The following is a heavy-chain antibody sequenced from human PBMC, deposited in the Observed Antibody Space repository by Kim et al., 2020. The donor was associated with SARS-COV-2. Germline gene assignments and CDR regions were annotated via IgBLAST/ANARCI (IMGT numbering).Heavy chain of an antibody. CDR3: ARGRSLWFGKGFDY. J-gene: IGHJ4*02. D-gene: IGHD3-10*01. Sequence: NPSLKRRVPISVDTSKNQFSLKLSSVTAADTAVYYWARGRSLWFGKGFDYWGQGTLVTVSS. V-gene: IGHV4-34*01.